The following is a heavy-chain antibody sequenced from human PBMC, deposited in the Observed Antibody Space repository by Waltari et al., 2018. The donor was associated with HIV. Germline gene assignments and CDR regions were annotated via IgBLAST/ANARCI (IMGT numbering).Heavy chain of an antibody. CDR1: GFTFRNFA. V-gene: IGHV3-33*01. CDR2: IWYDGDNK. D-gene: IGHD3-22*01. CDR3: ARGGYYYDISGYYHF. J-gene: IGHJ4*02. Sequence: QVQLVESGGGVVQPGRSLRLSCAASGFTFRNFAMHWVRQAPGKGLEWVAVIWYDGDNKYYADSMKGRFTISRDNSKNTVYLEMNSLRVEDTAVYYCARGGYYYDISGYYHFWGQGTLVTVSS.